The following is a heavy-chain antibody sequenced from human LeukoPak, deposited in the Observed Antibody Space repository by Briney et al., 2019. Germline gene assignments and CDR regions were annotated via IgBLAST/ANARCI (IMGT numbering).Heavy chain of an antibody. CDR3: ARSLRGGYSYSYYYYYMDV. V-gene: IGHV4-34*01. CDR1: GGSISSYY. D-gene: IGHD5-18*01. CDR2: INHSGST. Sequence: SETLSLTCTVSGGSISSYYWSWIRQPPGKGLEWIGEINHSGSTNYNPSLKSRVTISVDTSKNQFSLKLSSVTPADTAVYYCARSLRGGYSYSYYYYYMDVWGKGTTVTISS. J-gene: IGHJ6*03.